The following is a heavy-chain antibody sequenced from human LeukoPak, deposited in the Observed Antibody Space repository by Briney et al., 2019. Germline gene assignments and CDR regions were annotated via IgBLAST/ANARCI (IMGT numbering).Heavy chain of an antibody. D-gene: IGHD3-22*01. V-gene: IGHV3-23*01. Sequence: GGTLRLSCAASGFTFSSYGMSWVRPAPGKGLEWVSAISGSGGSTYYADSVKGRFTISRDNSKNTLYLQMNSLRAEDTAVYYCAKGGGFLVLTDGFDYWGQGTLVTVSS. CDR2: ISGSGGST. CDR3: AKGGGFLVLTDGFDY. J-gene: IGHJ4*02. CDR1: GFTFSSYG.